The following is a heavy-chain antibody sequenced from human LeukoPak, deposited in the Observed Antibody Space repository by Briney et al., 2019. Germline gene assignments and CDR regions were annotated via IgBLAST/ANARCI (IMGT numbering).Heavy chain of an antibody. V-gene: IGHV3-23*01. CDR2: ISGSGGSS. CDR3: AKERQSNGYFDY. Sequence: GGSLRLSCATSGFTFSTYAMSWVRQPPGKGLESVSAISGSGGSSYYTDSVKGRFTISRDNSKNTLYLQMNSLRVDDTAVYFCAKERQSNGYFDYWGQGALVTVSS. D-gene: IGHD4-11*01. J-gene: IGHJ4*02. CDR1: GFTFSTYA.